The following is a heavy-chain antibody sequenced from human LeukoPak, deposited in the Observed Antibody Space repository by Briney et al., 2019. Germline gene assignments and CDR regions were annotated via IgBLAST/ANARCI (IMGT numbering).Heavy chain of an antibody. D-gene: IGHD6-19*01. CDR2: INANSGTT. CDR3: AKPIIGGLAVTADWFHP. J-gene: IGHJ5*01. V-gene: IGHV3-23*01. CDR1: GVAFSVYA. Sequence: GGSLRLSCAASGVAFSVYAMSWLRQPPGKGLEWVSTINANSGTTSYAASVRGRFTISRDNSKNTLYLQLNTLRADDTATSYCAKPIIGGLAVTADWFHPWGQGTLVVVSS.